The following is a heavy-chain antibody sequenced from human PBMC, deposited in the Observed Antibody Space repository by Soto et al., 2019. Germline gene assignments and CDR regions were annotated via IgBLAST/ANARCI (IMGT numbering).Heavy chain of an antibody. CDR3: ATWSIAARAYYYCMDV. V-gene: IGHV1-24*01. J-gene: IGHJ6*02. D-gene: IGHD6-6*01. CDR2: FDPEDGET. CDR1: GYTLTELS. Sequence: ASVKVSCKVSGYTLTELSMHWVRQAPGKGLEWMGGFDPEDGETIYAQKFQGRVTMTEDTSTDTAYMELSSLRSEDTAVYYCATWSIAARAYYYCMDVWGQGTTVTVSS.